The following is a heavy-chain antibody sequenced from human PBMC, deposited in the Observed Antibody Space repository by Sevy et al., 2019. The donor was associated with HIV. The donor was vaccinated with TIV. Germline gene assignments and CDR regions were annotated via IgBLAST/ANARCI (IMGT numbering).Heavy chain of an antibody. J-gene: IGHJ3*02. CDR3: ARGASSGYSDAFDI. CDR2: ISYDGSNK. V-gene: IGHV3-30-3*01. CDR1: GFTFSSYA. Sequence: GGSLRLSCAASGFTFSSYAMHWVRQAPGKGLEWVAVISYDGSNKYYADSVKGRFTISRDNSMNTLYLQMNSLRAEDTAVYYCARGASSGYSDAFDIWGQGTMVTVSS. D-gene: IGHD3-22*01.